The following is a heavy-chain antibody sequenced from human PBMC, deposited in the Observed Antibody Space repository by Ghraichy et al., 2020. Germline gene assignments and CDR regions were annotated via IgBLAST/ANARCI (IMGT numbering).Heavy chain of an antibody. J-gene: IGHJ4*02. CDR3: ARAYYSDSSGYYSATLNYFDY. D-gene: IGHD3-22*01. CDR2: IYYSGST. V-gene: IGHV4-59*01. CDR1: GGSISSYY. Sequence: SETLSLTCTVSGGSISSYYWSWIRQPPGKGLEWIGYIYYSGSTNYHPSLKSRVTISVDTSKNQFSLKLSSVTAADTAVYYCARAYYSDSSGYYSATLNYFDYWGQGTLVTVSS.